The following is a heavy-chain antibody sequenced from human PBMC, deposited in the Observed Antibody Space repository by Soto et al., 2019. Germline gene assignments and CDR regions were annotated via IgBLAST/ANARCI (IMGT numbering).Heavy chain of an antibody. CDR3: TKWNGGFDY. D-gene: IGHD3-16*01. CDR2: ISYDGSYK. J-gene: IGHJ4*02. CDR1: GFTFSSYG. Sequence: QVQLVESGGGVGQPGRSLRLSCAASGFTFSSYGMHWVRQAPGKGLEWVAVISYDGSYKYYADSVKGRFTISRDNSKNTLYLQMNSLRAEDTAVYYCTKWNGGFDYWGQGTLVTVSS. V-gene: IGHV3-30*18.